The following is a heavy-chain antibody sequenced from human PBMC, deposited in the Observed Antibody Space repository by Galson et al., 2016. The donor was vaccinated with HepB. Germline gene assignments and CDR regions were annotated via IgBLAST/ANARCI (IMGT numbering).Heavy chain of an antibody. J-gene: IGHJ6*02. CDR1: GFTCSSYS. CDR2: INSSSSYI. CDR3: ARVGALRFLEYGMDV. Sequence: SLRLSCAASGFTCSSYSMNWAHQAPGRGLGWVSSINSSSSYIYDADSMKGRFTISRDNPKNSLYLQMNSLRAEDTAVYYWARVGALRFLEYGMDVWGQGTTVTVSS. D-gene: IGHD3-3*01. V-gene: IGHV3-21*01.